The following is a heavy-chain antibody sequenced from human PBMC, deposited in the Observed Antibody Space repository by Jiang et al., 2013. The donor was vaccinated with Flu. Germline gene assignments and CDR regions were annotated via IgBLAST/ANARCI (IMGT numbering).Heavy chain of an antibody. CDR3: AREGAANCYDY. D-gene: IGHD1-1*01. J-gene: IGHJ4*02. CDR2: LNPRGGRT. Sequence: GAEVKKPGASVRVSCTASGYTFTSYKTHWVRQAPGRGLEWMGILNPRGGRTNFTQKFEGRVTMTRDTSTYTVYLELRSLKSEDTALYYCAREGAANCYDYWGQGTLVTASS. V-gene: IGHV1-46*01. CDR1: GYTFTSYK.